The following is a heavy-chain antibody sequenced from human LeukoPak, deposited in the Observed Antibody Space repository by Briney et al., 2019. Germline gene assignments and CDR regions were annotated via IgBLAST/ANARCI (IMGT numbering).Heavy chain of an antibody. V-gene: IGHV4-34*01. J-gene: IGHJ4*02. Sequence: GSLRLSCAASGFTFSSYAMHWVRQAPGKGLEWIGEINHSGSTNYNPSLKSRVTISVDTSKNQFSLNLSSVTAADTAVYFCARAPHFFDTSGSRYYFDYWGQGALVTVSS. CDR3: ARAPHFFDTSGSRYYFDY. D-gene: IGHD3-22*01. CDR1: GFTFSSYA. CDR2: INHSGST.